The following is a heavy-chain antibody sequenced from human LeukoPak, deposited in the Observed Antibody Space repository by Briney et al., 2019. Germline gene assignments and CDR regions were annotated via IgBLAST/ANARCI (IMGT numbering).Heavy chain of an antibody. CDR2: ISGGGEST. CDR3: AKGKYSSGGVPDY. V-gene: IGHV3-23*01. D-gene: IGHD6-19*01. Sequence: GGSLSLSCAASGFTFSSYAMNWVRQAPGKGLEWVSSISGGGESTYYADSVKGRFTVSRDNSKNTLYLQINSLRGEDTAVYYCAKGKYSSGGVPDYWGQGTLVTVSS. J-gene: IGHJ4*02. CDR1: GFTFSSYA.